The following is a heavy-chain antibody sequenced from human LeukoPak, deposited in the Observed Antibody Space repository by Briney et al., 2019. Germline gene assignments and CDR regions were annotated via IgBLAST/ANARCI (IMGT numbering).Heavy chain of an antibody. V-gene: IGHV4-61*02. CDR2: INTSGST. J-gene: IGHJ5*02. CDR1: GGSISSGSYY. D-gene: IGHD3-10*01. CDR3: ASAKFLVRGVSWFDP. Sequence: SETLSLTCTVSGGSISSGSYYWSWIRQPAVKGLEWIGRINTSGSTNYNPSLKSRVTTSVDTSKNQFSLKLTSVTAADTAVYYCASAKFLVRGVSWFDPWGQGTLVTVSS.